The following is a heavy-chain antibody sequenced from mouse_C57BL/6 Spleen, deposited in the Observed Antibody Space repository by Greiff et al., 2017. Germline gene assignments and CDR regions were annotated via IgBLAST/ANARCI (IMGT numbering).Heavy chain of an antibody. Sequence: VQLQQSGAELVKPGASVKLSCKASGYTFTSYWMQWVKQRPGQGLEWIGEIDPSDSYTNYNQKFKGKATLTVDTSSSTAYMQLSSLTSEDSAVYYCARQAYGNWFAYWGQGTLVTVSA. CDR1: GYTFTSYW. CDR3: ARQAYGNWFAY. D-gene: IGHD2-1*01. CDR2: IDPSDSYT. J-gene: IGHJ3*01. V-gene: IGHV1-50*01.